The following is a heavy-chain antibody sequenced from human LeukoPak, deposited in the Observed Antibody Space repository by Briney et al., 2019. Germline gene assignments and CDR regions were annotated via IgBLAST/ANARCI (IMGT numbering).Heavy chain of an antibody. J-gene: IGHJ4*02. CDR1: GGSISSSSYY. V-gene: IGHV4-39*01. CDR2: IYYSGST. D-gene: IGHD4-17*01. CDR3: ASGTYDYGDYAIDY. Sequence: SETLSLTCTVSGGSISSSSYYWGWIRQPPGKGLEWIGSIYYSGSTYYNPSLKSRATISVDTSKNQFSLKLSSVTAADTAVYYCASGTYDYGDYAIDYWGQGTLVTVSS.